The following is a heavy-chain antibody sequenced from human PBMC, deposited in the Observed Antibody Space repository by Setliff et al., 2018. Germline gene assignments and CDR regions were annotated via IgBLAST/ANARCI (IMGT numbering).Heavy chain of an antibody. V-gene: IGHV4-39*07. Sequence: SETLSLTCAVSGGSISSGSYYWGWIRQPPGKGLEWIGSINHGGDTSYNPSLQSRVAISVDTSKNQFSLKLSSVTAADTAVYYCVRRTYYYDTSPMGWFDPWGQGILVTVSS. D-gene: IGHD3-22*01. CDR1: GGSISSGSYY. CDR3: VRRTYYYDTSPMGWFDP. J-gene: IGHJ5*02. CDR2: INHGGDT.